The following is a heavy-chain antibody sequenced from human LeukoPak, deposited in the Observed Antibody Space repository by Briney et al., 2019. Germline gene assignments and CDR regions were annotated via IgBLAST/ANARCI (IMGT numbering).Heavy chain of an antibody. CDR2: ICGSGSNT. CDR1: GFTFNNYA. J-gene: IGHJ4*02. D-gene: IGHD5-12*01. CDR3: AKSVRGYTYYFDC. Sequence: GGSLRLSCAASGFTFNNYAMSWVRQAPGKGLEWVSTICGSGSNTYYADSVKGRFTISRDNSKNTLYLQMNSLRAEDTAVYYCAKSVRGYTYYFDCWGQGTLVTVSS. V-gene: IGHV3-23*01.